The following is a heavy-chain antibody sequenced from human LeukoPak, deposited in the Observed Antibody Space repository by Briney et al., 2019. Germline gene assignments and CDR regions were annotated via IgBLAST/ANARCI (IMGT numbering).Heavy chain of an antibody. Sequence: PGGSLRLSCVASGFTFSTYDIHWVRQAPGKGLEWVALISYDGVNQYYVDSVKGRFTISRDNSKNTLYLQMSSLRAEDTAVYYCARGASYTSSWYVYKWFDPWGQGTLVTVSS. CDR1: GFTFSTYD. D-gene: IGHD6-13*01. CDR2: ISYDGVNQ. J-gene: IGHJ5*02. CDR3: ARGASYTSSWYVYKWFDP. V-gene: IGHV3-33*01.